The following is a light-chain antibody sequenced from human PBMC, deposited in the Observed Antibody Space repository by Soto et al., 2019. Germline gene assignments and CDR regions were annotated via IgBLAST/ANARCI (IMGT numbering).Light chain of an antibody. CDR2: EVF. V-gene: IGLV2-8*01. J-gene: IGLJ7*01. CDR1: SSDVGGYNY. CDR3: NSYAGSNTLV. Sequence: QSALTQPPSASGSPGQSVTISCTGTSSDVGGYNYVSWYQHHPGKAPKLIIYEVFKRPSGVPDRLSGSKSGNTASLTVSGLQAEDEADYYCNSYAGSNTLVFGGGTQLTVL.